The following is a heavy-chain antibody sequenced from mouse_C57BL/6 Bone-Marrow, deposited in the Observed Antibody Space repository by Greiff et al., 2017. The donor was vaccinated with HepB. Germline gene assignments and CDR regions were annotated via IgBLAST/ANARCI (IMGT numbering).Heavy chain of an antibody. CDR2: IYPGNGDT. Sequence: QVQLKESGAELVRPGASVKMSCKASGYTFTSYNMHWVKQTPRQGLEWIGAIYPGNGDTSYNQKFKGKATLTVDKSSSTAYMQLSSLTSEDSAVYFCARGIITTVVENYFDYWGQGTTLTVSS. CDR3: ARGIITTVVENYFDY. J-gene: IGHJ2*01. CDR1: GYTFTSYN. D-gene: IGHD1-1*01. V-gene: IGHV1-12*01.